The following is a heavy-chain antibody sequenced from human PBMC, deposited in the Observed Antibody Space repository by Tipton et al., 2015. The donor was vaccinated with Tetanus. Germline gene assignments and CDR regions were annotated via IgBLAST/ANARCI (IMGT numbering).Heavy chain of an antibody. CDR1: GGSISSGGYY. D-gene: IGHD4/OR15-4a*01. CDR2: INHSGST. V-gene: IGHV4-39*07. CDR3: ARGHSVPTPKNWFDP. J-gene: IGHJ5*02. Sequence: TLSLTCTVSGGSISSGGYYWSWIRQPPGKGLEWIGEINHSGSTNYNPSLKSRVTISVDTSKNQFSLKLSSVTAADTAVYYCARGHSVPTPKNWFDPWGQGTLVTVSS.